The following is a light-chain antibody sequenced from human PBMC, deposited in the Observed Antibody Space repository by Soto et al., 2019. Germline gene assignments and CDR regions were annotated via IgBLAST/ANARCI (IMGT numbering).Light chain of an antibody. V-gene: IGLV2-23*01. J-gene: IGLJ2*01. CDR2: EGS. Sequence: QSALTQPASVSGSPGQSITISCTGTSSDVGSYNLVSWYQQHPGKAPKLMIYEGSKRPSGVSNRFSGSKSGNTASLTISWLQAEDEADYYCCSYAGVVFGGGTQLTVL. CDR1: SSDVGSYNL. CDR3: CSYAGVV.